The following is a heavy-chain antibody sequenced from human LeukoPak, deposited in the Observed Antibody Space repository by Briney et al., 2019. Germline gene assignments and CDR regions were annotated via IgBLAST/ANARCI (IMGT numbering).Heavy chain of an antibody. CDR1: GGSINSYY. V-gene: IGHV4-59*01. Sequence: SETLSLTCTVSGGSINSYYWSWIRQPPGKGLEWVGYVYYSGSTNYNPSLKSRVTMSVDTSKKQFSLELSSVTAADTAVYFCARGVHGTYSPFDYWGQGTLVTVSS. J-gene: IGHJ4*02. CDR3: ARGVHGTYSPFDY. D-gene: IGHD1-26*01. CDR2: VYYSGST.